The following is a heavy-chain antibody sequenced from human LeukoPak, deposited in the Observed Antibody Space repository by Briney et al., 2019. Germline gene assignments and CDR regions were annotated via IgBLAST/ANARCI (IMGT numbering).Heavy chain of an antibody. D-gene: IGHD1-1*01. CDR2: ISSSGSTK. Sequence: PGGSLRLSCAASGFTFSSYEMNWVRQAPGKGLEWVSYISSSGSTKYCADSVKGRFTISRDNAKNSLYLQMNSLRAEDTAAYYCARDQTGTTADFDSWGQGTLVTVSS. J-gene: IGHJ4*02. V-gene: IGHV3-48*03. CDR3: ARDQTGTTADFDS. CDR1: GFTFSSYE.